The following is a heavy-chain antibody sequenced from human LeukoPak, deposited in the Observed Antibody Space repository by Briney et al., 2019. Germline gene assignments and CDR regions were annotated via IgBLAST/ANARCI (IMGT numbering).Heavy chain of an antibody. CDR3: ARGRDCSSTSCYSLKPRGAWFDP. D-gene: IGHD2-2*02. J-gene: IGHJ5*02. Sequence: ASVKVSCKASGGTFSSYAISWVREAPGQGLEWVGGIIPIFGTANYAQKFQGRVTITADESTSTAYMELSSLRSEDTAVYYCARGRDCSSTSCYSLKPRGAWFDPWGQGTLATVSS. CDR1: GGTFSSYA. CDR2: IIPIFGTA. V-gene: IGHV1-69*01.